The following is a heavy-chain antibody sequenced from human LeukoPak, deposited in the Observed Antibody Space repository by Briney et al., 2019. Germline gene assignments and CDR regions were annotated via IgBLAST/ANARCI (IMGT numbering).Heavy chain of an antibody. V-gene: IGHV4-59*01. CDR1: GGSISSYY. CDR3: ARGGRGSGTYYPSHLYYYYGMDV. J-gene: IGHJ6*04. Sequence: PSETLSLTCTVSGGSISSYYWSWIRQPPGKGLEWIGYIYYSGSTNYNPSLKSRVTISVDTSKNQFSLKLTSVTAADTALYFCARGGRGSGTYYPSHLYYYYGMDVWGKGTTVTVSS. D-gene: IGHD3-10*01. CDR2: IYYSGST.